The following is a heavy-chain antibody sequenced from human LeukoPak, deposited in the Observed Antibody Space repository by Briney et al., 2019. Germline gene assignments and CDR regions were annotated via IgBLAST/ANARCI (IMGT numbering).Heavy chain of an antibody. CDR1: GFTVSSNY. Sequence: GGSLRLSCAASGFTVSSNYMNWVRQAPGKGLEWVSVIYTDGSTYYPDSVKGRFTISRDNSKNTLDLQMNSLRIEDTAVYFCATFRSGFGEYYWGQGTLVTVSS. D-gene: IGHD3-10*01. CDR3: ATFRSGFGEYY. V-gene: IGHV3-66*01. J-gene: IGHJ4*02. CDR2: IYTDGST.